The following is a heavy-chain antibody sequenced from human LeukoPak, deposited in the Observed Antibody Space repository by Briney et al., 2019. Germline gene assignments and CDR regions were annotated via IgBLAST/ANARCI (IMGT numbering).Heavy chain of an antibody. CDR3: ARRNRAAAQIDAFDI. J-gene: IGHJ3*02. D-gene: IGHD6-13*01. V-gene: IGHV4-39*07. CDR2: IFHSGRT. CDR1: GGSISSSSSY. Sequence: SETLSLTCTVSGGSISSSSSYWGWIRQPPGKGLEWIGHIFHSGRTSYNPSLMSRVTISVDTSKNQFSLKLSSVTAADTAVYYCARRNRAAAQIDAFDIWGQGTMVTVSS.